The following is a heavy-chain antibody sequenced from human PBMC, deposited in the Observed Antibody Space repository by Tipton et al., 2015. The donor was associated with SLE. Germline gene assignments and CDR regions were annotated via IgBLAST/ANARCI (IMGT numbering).Heavy chain of an antibody. V-gene: IGHV3-43*01. CDR1: GFMFDDYT. CDR2: ISWDSGTI. J-gene: IGHJ3*02. D-gene: IGHD3-10*01. Sequence: LSLTCVASGFMFDDYTMHWVRQAPGKGLEWISLISWDSGTIYEAESLKGRFSISRDDSKNSLYLQMSSLRTDDTALYYCAKGDYGSGNYPDAFDIWGQGTTVTVS. CDR3: AKGDYGSGNYPDAFDI.